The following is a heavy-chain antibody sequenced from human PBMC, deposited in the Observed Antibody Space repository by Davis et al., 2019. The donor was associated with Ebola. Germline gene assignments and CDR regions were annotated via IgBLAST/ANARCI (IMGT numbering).Heavy chain of an antibody. J-gene: IGHJ6*02. CDR2: ISYDGSNK. CDR3: ARDLGLWGYSSGWYYYYGMDV. V-gene: IGHV3-30*03. D-gene: IGHD6-19*01. Sequence: GGSLRLSCAASGFTFSSYGMHWVRQAPGKGLEWVAVISYDGSNKYYADSVKGRFTISRDNAKNSLYLQMNSLRAEDTAVYYCARDLGLWGYSSGWYYYYGMDVWGQGTTVTVSS. CDR1: GFTFSSYG.